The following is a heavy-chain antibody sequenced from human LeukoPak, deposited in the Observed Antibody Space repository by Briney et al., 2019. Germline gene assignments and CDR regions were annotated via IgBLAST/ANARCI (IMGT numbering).Heavy chain of an antibody. D-gene: IGHD7-27*01. CDR1: GFTFRSYW. V-gene: IGHV3-7*01. CDR2: IKEDGSEK. CDR3: GRTGDLSDY. Sequence: PGGSLRLSCAASGFTFRSYWMSWVRQAPGKGLEWVANIKEDGSEKYYVDPVKGRFTISRDNAENSLFLQMNSLRAEDTAVYYCGRTGDLSDYWGQGTLVTVSS. J-gene: IGHJ4*02.